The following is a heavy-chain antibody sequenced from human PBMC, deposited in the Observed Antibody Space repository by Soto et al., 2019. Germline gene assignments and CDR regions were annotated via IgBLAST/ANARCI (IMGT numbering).Heavy chain of an antibody. CDR2: IYYSGST. J-gene: IGHJ3*02. Sequence: PSETLSLTCTVSGGSISSYYWSWLRQPPGKGLEWIGYIYYSGSTNYNPSLKSRVTISVDTSKNQFSLKLSSVTAADTAVYYCARWGYDILPGYYLGPAFDIWGQGTMVTVSS. CDR3: ARWGYDILPGYYLGPAFDI. V-gene: IGHV4-59*01. CDR1: GGSISSYY. D-gene: IGHD3-9*01.